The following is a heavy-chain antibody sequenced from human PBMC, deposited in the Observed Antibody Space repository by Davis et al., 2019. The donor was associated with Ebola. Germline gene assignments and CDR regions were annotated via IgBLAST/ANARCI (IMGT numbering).Heavy chain of an antibody. CDR2: INPGGGST. CDR1: GYTFTSYA. Sequence: AASVKVSCKASGYTFTSYAMHWVRQAPGQGLEWLGIINPGGGSTTYAQKFQGRVTMTRDTSTSTVYMDLSSLRSEDTAVYYCARLGQQLLLGDWDYWGQGTLVTVSS. CDR3: ARLGQQLLLGDWDY. D-gene: IGHD2-2*01. J-gene: IGHJ4*02. V-gene: IGHV1-46*01.